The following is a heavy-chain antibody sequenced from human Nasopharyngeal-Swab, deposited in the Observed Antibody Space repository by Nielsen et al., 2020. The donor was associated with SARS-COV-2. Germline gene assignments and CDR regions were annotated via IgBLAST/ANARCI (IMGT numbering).Heavy chain of an antibody. V-gene: IGHV4-34*01. J-gene: IGHJ4*02. CDR3: ARAEPSGGWYYYDSSGYYYGY. D-gene: IGHD3-22*01. CDR2: INHSGST. Sequence: WIRQPPGKGLEWIGEINHSGSTNYNPSLKSRVTISVDTSKNQFSLKLTSVTAADTAVYYCARAEPSGGWYYYDSSGYYYGYWGQGTLVTVS.